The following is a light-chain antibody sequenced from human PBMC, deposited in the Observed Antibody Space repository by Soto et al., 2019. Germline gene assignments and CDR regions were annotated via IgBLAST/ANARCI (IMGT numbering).Light chain of an antibody. J-gene: IGKJ1*01. CDR1: QSVSSH. Sequence: EIVLTHSPATLSLSPGKRATLSCGASQSVSSHLAWYQQKPGQAPRLLIYGASTRATGIPARFSGSGSETEFTLTTSSLQAEDSAVYFCQQYNNWPTWTFGQGTKVDIK. V-gene: IGKV3-15*01. CDR2: GAS. CDR3: QQYNNWPTWT.